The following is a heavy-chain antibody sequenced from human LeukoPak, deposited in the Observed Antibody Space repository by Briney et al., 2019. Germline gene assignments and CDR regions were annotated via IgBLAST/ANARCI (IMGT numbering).Heavy chain of an antibody. Sequence: SETLSLTCTVSGGSISSSSYYWGWIRQPPGKGLEWIGSIYYSGSTYYNPSLKSRVTISVDTSKNQFSLKLSSVTAADTAVYYCARITYYYGSSGYLIDYWGQGTLVTVSS. D-gene: IGHD3-22*01. CDR3: ARITYYYGSSGYLIDY. CDR1: GGSISSSSYY. CDR2: IYYSGST. J-gene: IGHJ4*02. V-gene: IGHV4-39*01.